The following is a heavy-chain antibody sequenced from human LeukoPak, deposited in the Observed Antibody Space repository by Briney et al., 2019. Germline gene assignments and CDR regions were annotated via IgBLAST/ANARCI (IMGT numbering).Heavy chain of an antibody. D-gene: IGHD3-22*01. Sequence: PGGSLRLSCAASGFTFSSYAMSWVRQAPGKGLEWVSAISGSGGSTYYADSVKGRFTISIDNSKNTLYLQMNSLRAEDTAVYYCAKGRSYYDSSGLPMNGYWGQGTLVTVSS. V-gene: IGHV3-23*01. CDR3: AKGRSYYDSSGLPMNGY. CDR2: ISGSGGST. J-gene: IGHJ4*02. CDR1: GFTFSSYA.